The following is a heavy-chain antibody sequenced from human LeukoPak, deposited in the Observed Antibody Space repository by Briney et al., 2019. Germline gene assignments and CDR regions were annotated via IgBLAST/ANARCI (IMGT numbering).Heavy chain of an antibody. V-gene: IGHV3-30*04. D-gene: IGHD1-14*01. CDR3: ARGVPDGVVDY. CDR2: ISYDGSNK. Sequence: GGSMRLSCAASGFTFSSYAMHWLRQAPGKGLEWVAVISYDGSNKYYADSVKGRFTISRDNSKNTLYLQMNSLRAEDTAVYYCARGVPDGVVDYWGQGTLVTVSS. CDR1: GFTFSSYA. J-gene: IGHJ4*02.